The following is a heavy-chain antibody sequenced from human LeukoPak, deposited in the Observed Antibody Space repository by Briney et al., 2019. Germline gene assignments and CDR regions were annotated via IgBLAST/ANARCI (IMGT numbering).Heavy chain of an antibody. Sequence: SQTLSLTCTVSGGSISSGSYYWSWIRQPAGKGLEWIGRIYTSGSTNYNPSLKSRDTISVDTSKNQFSLKLSSVTAADTAVYYCARDPLGIAVAGSFYYYYYGMDVWGQGTTVTVSS. V-gene: IGHV4-61*02. CDR1: GGSISSGSYY. D-gene: IGHD6-19*01. CDR2: IYTSGST. CDR3: ARDPLGIAVAGSFYYYYYGMDV. J-gene: IGHJ6*02.